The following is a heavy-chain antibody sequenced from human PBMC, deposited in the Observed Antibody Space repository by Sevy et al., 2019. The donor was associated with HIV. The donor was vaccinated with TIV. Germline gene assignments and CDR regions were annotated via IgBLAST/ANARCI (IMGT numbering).Heavy chain of an antibody. CDR3: ARDRIIVPAANGALLDY. Sequence: GGSLRLSCVASGFMFRSYWMSWVRQAPGKGLEWVANINLYGNEKYYVDSVKGRFTISRDNAKNSLYLQMNSLRAADTAVYYCARDRIIVPAANGALLDYWGQGALVTVSS. CDR1: GFMFRSYW. V-gene: IGHV3-7*03. D-gene: IGHD2-2*01. CDR2: INLYGNEK. J-gene: IGHJ4*02.